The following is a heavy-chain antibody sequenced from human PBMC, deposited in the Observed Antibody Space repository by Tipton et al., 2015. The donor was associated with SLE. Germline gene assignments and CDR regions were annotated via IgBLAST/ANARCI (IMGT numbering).Heavy chain of an antibody. CDR2: ISSSSSTI. J-gene: IGHJ6*02. V-gene: IGHV3-48*04. CDR1: GFTFNSYS. CDR3: GYDMDV. Sequence: SLRLSCVASGFTFNSYSMNWVRQAPGKGLEWVSYISSSSSTIYYADSVKGRFTISRDNAKNSLYLQMNSLRAEDTAAYYCGYDMDVWGQGTTVTVSS.